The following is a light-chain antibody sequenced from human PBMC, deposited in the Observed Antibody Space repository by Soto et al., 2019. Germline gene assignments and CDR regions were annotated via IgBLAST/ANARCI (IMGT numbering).Light chain of an antibody. CDR2: DAS. V-gene: IGKV3-11*01. J-gene: IGKJ5*01. CDR1: QTVYSY. Sequence: EIVLTQSPATLSLSPGDRATLSCRASQTVYSYLIWYQQKPGQAPRLLISDASTRATGIPARFSGSGSGTDFTLTISRLEPEDFSVYYCQQRSNWPITFGQGTRLEIK. CDR3: QQRSNWPIT.